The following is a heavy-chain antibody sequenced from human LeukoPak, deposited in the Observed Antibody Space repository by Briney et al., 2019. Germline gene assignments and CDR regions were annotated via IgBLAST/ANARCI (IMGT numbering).Heavy chain of an antibody. D-gene: IGHD6-25*01. CDR3: ASAAPDAFDI. CDR1: GFTFDDYA. J-gene: IGHJ3*02. CDR2: ISWNSGNI. Sequence: GGSLRLSCAASGFTFDDYAMHWVRQVPGKGLEWVSGISWNSGNIGYADSVKGRFTISRDNAKNSLYLQMNSLRAEDTALYYCASAAPDAFDIWGQGTMVTVSS. V-gene: IGHV3-9*01.